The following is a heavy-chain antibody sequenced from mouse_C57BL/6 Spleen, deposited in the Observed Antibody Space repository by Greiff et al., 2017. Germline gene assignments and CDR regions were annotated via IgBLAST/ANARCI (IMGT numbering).Heavy chain of an antibody. J-gene: IGHJ4*01. D-gene: IGHD2-3*01. CDR1: GFTFSDYG. Sequence: EVMLAESGGGLVKPGGSLKLSCAASGFTFSDYGMHWVRQAPEKGLEWVAYISSGSSTIYYADTVKGRFTISRDNAKNTLFLQMTSLRSEDTAMYYCASRWLPPYAMDYWGQGTSVTVSS. CDR2: ISSGSSTI. CDR3: ASRWLPPYAMDY. V-gene: IGHV5-17*01.